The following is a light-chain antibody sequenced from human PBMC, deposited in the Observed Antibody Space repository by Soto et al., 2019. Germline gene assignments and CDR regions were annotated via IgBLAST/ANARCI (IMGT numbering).Light chain of an antibody. J-gene: IGLJ1*01. CDR1: SSDVGGYNY. Sequence: QSLLTQPASVSGSPGQAITISCTGTSSDVGGYNYVSWYQQHPGKAPKLMIYEVSNRPSGVSDRFSGSKSGNTASLTISGLQAADAADYYCTSYTSRRTPVFGTRTKGTVL. V-gene: IGLV2-14*01. CDR3: TSYTSRRTPV. CDR2: EVS.